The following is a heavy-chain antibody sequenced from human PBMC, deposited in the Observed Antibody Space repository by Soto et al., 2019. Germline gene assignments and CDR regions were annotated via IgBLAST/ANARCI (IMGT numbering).Heavy chain of an antibody. CDR3: ARGPRPLWLGEYFQH. CDR2: IIPIFGTA. D-gene: IGHD3-10*01. V-gene: IGHV1-69*01. CDR1: GGTFSSYA. Sequence: QVQLVQSGAEVKKPGSSVKVSCKASGGTFSSYAISWVRQAPGQGLEWMGGIIPIFGTANYAQKFQGRVTIPADESTSPAYMELSSLRSEDTSVYYCARGPRPLWLGEYFQHSGQGTLVTVSA. J-gene: IGHJ1*01.